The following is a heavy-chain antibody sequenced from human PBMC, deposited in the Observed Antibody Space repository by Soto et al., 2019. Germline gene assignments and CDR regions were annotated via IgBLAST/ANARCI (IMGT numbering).Heavy chain of an antibody. CDR3: SRVTSIPASGDY. CDR2: VSAYNGER. Sequence: QVQLVQSGAEVKKPGASVQVSCKASGYTFTNYGINWVRQAPGQGLEWLGWVSAYNGERRYAQRVQARVIMNTDTSTTTAYMELRSLRSDDTAVYYCSRVTSIPASGDYWGQGTLVTVSS. J-gene: IGHJ4*01. CDR1: GYTFTNYG. V-gene: IGHV1-18*01. D-gene: IGHD6-6*01.